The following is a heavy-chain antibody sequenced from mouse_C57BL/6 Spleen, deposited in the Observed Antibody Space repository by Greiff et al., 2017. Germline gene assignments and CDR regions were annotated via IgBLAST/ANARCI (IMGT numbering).Heavy chain of an antibody. CDR1: GYTFTSYW. V-gene: IGHV1-59*01. CDR3: ASSDYYGSLGSMDY. CDR2: IDPSDSYT. D-gene: IGHD1-1*01. J-gene: IGHJ4*01. Sequence: VQLQQPGAELVRPGTSVKLSCKASGYTFTSYWMHWVKQRPGQGLEWIGVIDPSDSYTNYNQKFKGKATLTVDTSSSTAYMQLSSLTSEDAAVYYCASSDYYGSLGSMDYWGQGTSVTVSS.